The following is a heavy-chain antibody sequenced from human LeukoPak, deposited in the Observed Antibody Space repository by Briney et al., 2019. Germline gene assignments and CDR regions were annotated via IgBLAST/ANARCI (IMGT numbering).Heavy chain of an antibody. CDR2: ISAYNGNT. Sequence: GASVKVSCKASGYTFTSYSISWVRQAPGQGLEWMGWISAYNGNTNYAQKLQGRVTMTTDTSTSTAYMELRSLRSDDTAVYYCARVDYDSSGYYYGVIDYWGQGTLVTVSS. CDR3: ARVDYDSSGYYYGVIDY. D-gene: IGHD3-22*01. J-gene: IGHJ4*02. CDR1: GYTFTSYS. V-gene: IGHV1-18*01.